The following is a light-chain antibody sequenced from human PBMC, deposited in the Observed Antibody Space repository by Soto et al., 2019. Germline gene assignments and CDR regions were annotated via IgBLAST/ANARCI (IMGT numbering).Light chain of an antibody. CDR1: SSDVGGYNY. V-gene: IGLV2-14*03. J-gene: IGLJ3*02. CDR3: SSYTSSSTWM. CDR2: DVS. Sequence: QSALTQPASVSGSPAQSITISCIGTSSDVGGYNYVSWYQQHPGKAPRLMIYDVSNRPSGVSDRFSGSKSGNTASLTISGLQAEDEADYYCSSYTSSSTWMFGGGTKLTVL.